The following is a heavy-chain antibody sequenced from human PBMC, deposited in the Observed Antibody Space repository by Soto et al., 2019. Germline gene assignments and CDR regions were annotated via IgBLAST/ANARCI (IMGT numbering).Heavy chain of an antibody. Sequence: GGSLRLSCAASGFTFSSYAMSWVRQAPGKGLEWVSAISGSGGSTYYADSVKGRFTISRDNSKNTLYLQMNSLRAEDTAVYYCANPPGSGWYGVGYGLGYNWFDPWGQGTLVTVSS. CDR3: ANPPGSGWYGVGYGLGYNWFDP. CDR1: GFTFSSYA. J-gene: IGHJ5*02. V-gene: IGHV3-23*01. CDR2: ISGSGGST. D-gene: IGHD6-19*01.